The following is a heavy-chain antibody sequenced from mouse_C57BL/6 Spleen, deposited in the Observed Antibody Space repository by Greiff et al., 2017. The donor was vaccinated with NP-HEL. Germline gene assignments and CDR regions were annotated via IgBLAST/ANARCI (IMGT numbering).Heavy chain of an antibody. J-gene: IGHJ4*01. V-gene: IGHV1-18*01. CDR2: IIPNIGGT. CDR1: GYTSTDNK. CDR3: AREGYYVGYYAMDY. Sequence: LKRSGPELVKPGASVKIPGKAPGYTSTDNKMDWVKQSLGKSLKWIGDIIPNIGGTIYNKRFKAKATLTVDNSSRTAYMELRSLTSEDTAVYYCAREGYYVGYYAMDYWGQGTSVTVSS. D-gene: IGHD2-3*01.